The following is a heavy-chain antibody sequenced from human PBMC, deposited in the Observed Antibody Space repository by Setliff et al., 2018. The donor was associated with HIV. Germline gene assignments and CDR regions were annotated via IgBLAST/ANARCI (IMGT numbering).Heavy chain of an antibody. CDR3: ARSYCGGGLCFRGLDL. CDR2: IHHSGST. D-gene: IGHD2-21*01. Sequence: PSETLSLTCAVSGYSISSGYYWGWIRQPPGKGLEWIGSIHHSGSTYNNPSLKSRVTISVETSKNQFSLKLTSVTAADTAVYYCARSYCGGGLCFRGLDLWGQGTTVTVSS. CDR1: GYSISSGYY. V-gene: IGHV4-38-2*01. J-gene: IGHJ6*02.